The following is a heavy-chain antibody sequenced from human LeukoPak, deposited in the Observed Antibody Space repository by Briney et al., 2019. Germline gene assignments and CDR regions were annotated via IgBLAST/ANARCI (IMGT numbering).Heavy chain of an antibody. D-gene: IGHD3-22*01. CDR1: GFTFSSYA. Sequence: PGGSLRLSCAASGFTFSSYAMSWVRQAPGKGLEWVSAISGSGGSTYYADSAKGRFTISRDNSKNTLYLQMNSLRAEDTAVYYCAKRETYYYDSSGYWLDYWGQGTLVTVSS. CDR2: ISGSGGST. V-gene: IGHV3-23*01. J-gene: IGHJ4*02. CDR3: AKRETYYYDSSGYWLDY.